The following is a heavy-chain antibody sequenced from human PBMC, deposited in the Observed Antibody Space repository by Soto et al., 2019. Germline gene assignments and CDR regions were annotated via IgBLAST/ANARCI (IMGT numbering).Heavy chain of an antibody. CDR2: IYYSGST. V-gene: IGHV4-31*03. Sequence: SETLSLTCTVSGGSISSGGYYWSWIRQHPGKGLEWIGYIYYSGSTYYNPSLKSRVTISVDTSKNQFSLKLSSVTAADTAVYYCARFVVNWNYPQDGYYYYGMDVWGQGTTVTVSS. CDR1: GGSISSGGYY. CDR3: ARFVVNWNYPQDGYYYYGMDV. D-gene: IGHD1-7*01. J-gene: IGHJ6*02.